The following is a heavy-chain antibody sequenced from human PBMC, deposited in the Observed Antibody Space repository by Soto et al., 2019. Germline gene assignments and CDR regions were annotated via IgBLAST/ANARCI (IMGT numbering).Heavy chain of an antibody. CDR3: AKAVAENRDAFDI. D-gene: IGHD6-19*01. CDR1: GFTFSSYA. CDR2: MSGSGGST. V-gene: IGHV3-23*01. J-gene: IGHJ3*02. Sequence: EVQLLESGGGLVQPGGSLRRSCAASGFTFSSYAMSWVRQAPGKGLEWVSAMSGSGGSTYYADSVKGRFTISRDNSKNTLDLQMNSLRAEDTAVYYCAKAVAENRDAFDIWGQGTMVTVAS.